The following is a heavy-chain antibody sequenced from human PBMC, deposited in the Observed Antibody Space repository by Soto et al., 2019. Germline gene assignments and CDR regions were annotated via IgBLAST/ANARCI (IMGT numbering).Heavy chain of an antibody. CDR1: GVSISSSTYY. D-gene: IGHD6-13*01. J-gene: IGHJ5*02. V-gene: IGHV4-39*01. CDR3: AKRSSWFSWFDP. CDR2: FHSSGTT. Sequence: PSETLSLTCTVSGVSISSSTYYWDFIRQPPGKGLGWIGSFHSSGTTSYNPSLKSRVTISVDTSKNQFSLKLNSVTAADTAVYYCAKRSSWFSWFDPWGQGTLVTVSS.